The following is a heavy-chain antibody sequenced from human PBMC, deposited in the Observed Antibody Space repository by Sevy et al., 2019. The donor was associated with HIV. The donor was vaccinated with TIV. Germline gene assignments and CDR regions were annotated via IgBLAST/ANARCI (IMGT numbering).Heavy chain of an antibody. CDR3: ARGGHGYLGIDY. J-gene: IGHJ4*02. CDR2: ITRSSSYI. CDR1: DFTFSSYS. Sequence: GGSLRLSCAASDFTFSSYSMNWVRQAPGKGLEWVSSITRSSSYIYYADSVKGRFTISRDNAKNSLYLQMNSLRAEDTAMYYCARGGHGYLGIDYWGQGTLVTVSS. D-gene: IGHD3-16*01. V-gene: IGHV3-21*01.